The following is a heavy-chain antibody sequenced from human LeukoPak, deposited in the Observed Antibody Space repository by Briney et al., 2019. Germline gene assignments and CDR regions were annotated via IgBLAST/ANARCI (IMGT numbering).Heavy chain of an antibody. CDR2: INTDGSST. CDR1: GFTFSSYW. Sequence: GGSLRLSCAASGFTFSSYWMHWVRQAPGKGLVWVSRINTDGSSTNYADSVKGRFTISRDNAKNTLYLQMNSLRAEDTAVYYCAKRALTTFYFDYWGQGTLVTVSS. CDR3: AKRALTTFYFDY. D-gene: IGHD4-17*01. J-gene: IGHJ4*02. V-gene: IGHV3-74*01.